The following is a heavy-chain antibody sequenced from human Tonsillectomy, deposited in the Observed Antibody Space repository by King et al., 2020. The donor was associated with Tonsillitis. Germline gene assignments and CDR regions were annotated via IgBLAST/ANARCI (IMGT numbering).Heavy chain of an antibody. CDR1: GGSISSSSYN. CDR3: ASRYSSGGSCSWGGAFDP. J-gene: IGHJ5*02. Sequence: QLQESGPGLVKPSETLSLTCTVSGGSISSSSYNWGWIRQPPGKGLEWFGSIYYSGRTYYNPSLKSRLTISVDTSKNQFSLKLISETAADTAVYYCASRYSSGGSCSWGGAFDPGGQGTLVTVS. D-gene: IGHD2-15*01. CDR2: IYYSGRT. V-gene: IGHV4-39*07.